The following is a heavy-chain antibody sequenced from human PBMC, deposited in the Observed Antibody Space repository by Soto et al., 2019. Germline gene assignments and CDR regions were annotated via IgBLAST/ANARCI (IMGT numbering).Heavy chain of an antibody. CDR3: ARVMANLPWYFDY. V-gene: IGHV3-74*01. Sequence: PGGSLRLSCAASGYTFSSYWMHWVRQAPGKGLVWVSRVNGDGSSTSYADPVKGRFTISRDNAKNTVHLQMDSLRAEDTAVYYCARVMANLPWYFDYWGQGXLVTVYS. J-gene: IGHJ4*02. CDR2: VNGDGSST. D-gene: IGHD2-8*01. CDR1: GYTFSSYW.